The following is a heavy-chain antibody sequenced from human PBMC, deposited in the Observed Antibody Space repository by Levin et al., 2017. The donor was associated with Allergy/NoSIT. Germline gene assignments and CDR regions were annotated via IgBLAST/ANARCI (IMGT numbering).Heavy chain of an antibody. Sequence: GESLKISCAASGFTFSSYAMHWVRQAPGKGLEWVAVISYDGSNKYYADSVKGRFTISRDNSKNTLYLQMNSLRAEDTAVYYCASNIVVVQQQVGVKPPFDYWGQGTLVTVSS. D-gene: IGHD3-22*01. CDR3: ASNIVVVQQQVGVKPPFDY. CDR1: GFTFSSYA. CDR2: ISYDGSNK. V-gene: IGHV3-30-3*01. J-gene: IGHJ4*02.